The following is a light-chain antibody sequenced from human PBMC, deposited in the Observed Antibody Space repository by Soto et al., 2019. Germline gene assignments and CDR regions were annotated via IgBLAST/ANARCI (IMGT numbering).Light chain of an antibody. CDR1: QSVSSY. CDR2: DAA. CDR3: QQRSNWPRT. V-gene: IGKV3-11*01. Sequence: EIVLTQSPATLSLSPGERATLSGRASQSVSSYLAWYQQKPGQAPRLLIYDAANRATGIPARFSGSGSGTDFTLTISSLEPEDFAVYYCQQRSNWPRTFGQGTKREIK. J-gene: IGKJ2*01.